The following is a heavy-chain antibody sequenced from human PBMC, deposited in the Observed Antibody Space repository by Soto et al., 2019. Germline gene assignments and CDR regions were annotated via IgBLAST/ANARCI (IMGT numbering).Heavy chain of an antibody. D-gene: IGHD5-18*01. V-gene: IGHV1-69*02. Sequence: TSVKVTCKASGGTITSYTMSWTHQATEKGIEWMGRIIPILGIANYAQKFQGRVTITADKSTSTAYMELSSLRSEDTAVYYCASRASLGYSYGPRSLDYWGQGTLVTGSS. CDR1: GGTITSYT. J-gene: IGHJ4*02. CDR3: ASRASLGYSYGPRSLDY. CDR2: IIPILGIA.